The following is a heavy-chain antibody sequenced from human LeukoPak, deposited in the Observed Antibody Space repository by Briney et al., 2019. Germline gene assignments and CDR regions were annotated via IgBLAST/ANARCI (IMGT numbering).Heavy chain of an antibody. D-gene: IGHD6-6*01. CDR3: ARDPARLDYFDY. CDR1: GGSFRSYY. V-gene: IGHV4-59*01. J-gene: IGHJ4*02. Sequence: SETLSLTCTVSGGSFRSYYWSWIRHAPEKGLEWIGYIYYSGSTNYNPSLKSRVTISVDTSKNQFSLKLSSVTAADTAVYYCARDPARLDYFDYWGQGTLVTVSS. CDR2: IYYSGST.